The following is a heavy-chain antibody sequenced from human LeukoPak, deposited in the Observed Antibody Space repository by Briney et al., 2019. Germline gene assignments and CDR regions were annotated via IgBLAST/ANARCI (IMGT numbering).Heavy chain of an antibody. J-gene: IGHJ5*02. CDR3: ARDRAEGKTWVEFDP. V-gene: IGHV3-66*02. CDR2: IYSDGVT. Sequence: PGGSLRRSWAASGFMGKSYDMSWVRKAPGKGLAWVSLIYSDGVTQYADSVKGRFTISRDNSKNTLYLQMNSLRDEDTAVYFCARDRAEGKTWVEFDPWGQGTLVTVSS. CDR1: GFMGKSYD.